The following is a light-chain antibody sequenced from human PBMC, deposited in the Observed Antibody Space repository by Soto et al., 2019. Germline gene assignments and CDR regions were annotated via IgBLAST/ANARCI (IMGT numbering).Light chain of an antibody. J-gene: IGKJ1*01. CDR1: QSVSSSY. V-gene: IGKV3-20*01. CDR2: GAS. CDR3: QQHDSSPWT. Sequence: EIELTQSPCTLSSSPGDRATLSCRASQSVSSSYLAWYQQPPGQAPRLIIYGASSRAAGIPDWFSGSGAGTDLTLTIIRREHHDVVVYYCQQHDSSPWTFGRGTKVDIK.